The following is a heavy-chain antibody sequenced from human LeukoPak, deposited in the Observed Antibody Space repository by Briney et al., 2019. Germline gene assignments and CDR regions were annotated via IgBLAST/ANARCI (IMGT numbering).Heavy chain of an antibody. CDR1: GYSFTSCW. CDR2: IYPGDSDT. D-gene: IGHD2-15*01. J-gene: IGHJ4*02. Sequence: GESLKISCKGSGYSFTSCWIGWVRQMPGKGLEWMGIIYPGDSDTRYSPSFQGQVTISADKSISTAYLQWSSLKASDTAMYYCARSGYCSGGSCYPDYWGQGTLVTVSS. CDR3: ARSGYCSGGSCYPDY. V-gene: IGHV5-51*01.